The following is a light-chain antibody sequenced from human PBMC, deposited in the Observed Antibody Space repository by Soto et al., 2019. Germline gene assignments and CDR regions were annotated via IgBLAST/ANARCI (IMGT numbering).Light chain of an antibody. CDR1: HDITNY. Sequence: DIQMTQSPSSLSASLGDRVSITCQASHDITNYLNWYQQKPGQPHKLLIYDASNLETGVPLRFSGSGSGTHFTFTISSLQPEDGATYYCQQNDNLPITFGQGTRLEIK. J-gene: IGKJ5*01. CDR2: DAS. CDR3: QQNDNLPIT. V-gene: IGKV1-33*01.